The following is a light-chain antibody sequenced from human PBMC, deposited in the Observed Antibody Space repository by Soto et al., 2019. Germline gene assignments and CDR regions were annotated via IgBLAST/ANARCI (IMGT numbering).Light chain of an antibody. V-gene: IGLV2-14*01. CDR1: SSDVGGYNY. Sequence: QSALTQPASVSGSPGQSITISCTGTSSDVGGYNYVSWYQQHPGKAPQLMIYEVSNRPSGVSNRFSGSKSGNTASLTISGLQAEDEADYYCSSYTSISTVFGGGTKLTVL. J-gene: IGLJ2*01. CDR3: SSYTSISTV. CDR2: EVS.